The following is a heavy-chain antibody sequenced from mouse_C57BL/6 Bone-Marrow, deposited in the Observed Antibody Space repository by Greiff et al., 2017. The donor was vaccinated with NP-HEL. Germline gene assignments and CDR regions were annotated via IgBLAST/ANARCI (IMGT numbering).Heavy chain of an antibody. CDR2: INPSSGYT. V-gene: IGHV1-4*01. D-gene: IGHD1-1*01. CDR3: ARLRPYYYGSSHDFDY. Sequence: QVQLKESGAELARPGASVKMSCKASGYTFTSYTMHWVKQRPGQGLEWIGYINPSSGYTKYNQKFKDKATLTADKSSSTAYMQLSSLTSEDSAVYYCARLRPYYYGSSHDFDYWGQGTTLTVSS. CDR1: GYTFTSYT. J-gene: IGHJ2*01.